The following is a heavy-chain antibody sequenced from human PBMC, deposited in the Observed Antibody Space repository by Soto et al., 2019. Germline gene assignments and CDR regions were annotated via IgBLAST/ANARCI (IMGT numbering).Heavy chain of an antibody. Sequence: QVQLVQSGAEVKNPGASVTVSCRASGYTFTSYYIHWVRQAPGQGLEWMARINPNGGSTNYAQRFQGRATVTRDTSTSIVYMELSSLRSEDTAVYYCIRGLGSGDYWGQGTLVTVSS. CDR3: IRGLGSGDY. CDR2: INPNGGST. D-gene: IGHD7-27*01. CDR1: GYTFTSYY. J-gene: IGHJ4*02. V-gene: IGHV1-46*03.